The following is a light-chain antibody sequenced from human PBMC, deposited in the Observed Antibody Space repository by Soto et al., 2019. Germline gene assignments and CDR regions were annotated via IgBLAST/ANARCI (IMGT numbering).Light chain of an antibody. J-gene: IGKJ2*01. Sequence: EIVMTQSPATLSVSPGERATLSCRASQIVSSNLAWYQQKPGQPPRLLIYGASTRATGIPARFSGSGSGTEFTLTISSLQSEDFAVYYCQQYDNWPSTFGQGTKLEIK. V-gene: IGKV3-15*01. CDR2: GAS. CDR3: QQYDNWPST. CDR1: QIVSSN.